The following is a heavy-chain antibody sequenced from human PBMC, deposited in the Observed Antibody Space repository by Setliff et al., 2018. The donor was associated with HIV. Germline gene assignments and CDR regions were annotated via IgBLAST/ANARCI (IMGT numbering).Heavy chain of an antibody. D-gene: IGHD3-10*01. V-gene: IGHV4-61*09. J-gene: IGHJ4*02. Sequence: SETLSLTCTVSGGSINSGSHYWNWIRQPAGKGLEWIGHIYASGSTNYNPSLKSRVTMSVDTSKNQFSLNLSSVTAAETAVYYCARVGYHGSGRYSFDYWGQGTLVTVSS. CDR1: GGSINSGSHY. CDR2: IYASGST. CDR3: ARVGYHGSGRYSFDY.